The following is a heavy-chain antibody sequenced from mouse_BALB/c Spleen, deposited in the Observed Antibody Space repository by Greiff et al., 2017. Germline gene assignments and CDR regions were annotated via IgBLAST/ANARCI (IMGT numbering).Heavy chain of an antibody. CDR1: GFNIKDYY. V-gene: IGHV14-1*02. CDR3: ARTYYYGSSPYYFDY. J-gene: IGHJ2*01. D-gene: IGHD1-1*01. CDR2: IDPENGNT. Sequence: EVKLMESGAELVRPGALVKLSCKASGFNIKDYYMHWVKQRPEQGLEWIGWIDPENGNTIYDPKFQGKASITADTSSNTAYLQLSSLTSEDTAAYYCARTYYYGSSPYYFDYWGQGTTLTVSS.